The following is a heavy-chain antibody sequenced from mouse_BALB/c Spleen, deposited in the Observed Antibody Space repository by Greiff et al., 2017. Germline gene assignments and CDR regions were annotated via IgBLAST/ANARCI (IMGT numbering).Heavy chain of an antibody. CDR2: IRLKSNNYAT. V-gene: IGHV6-6*02. CDR1: GFTFSNYW. D-gene: IGHD4-1*01. Sequence: EVKLEESGGGLVQPGGSMKLSCVASGFTFSNYWMNWVRQSPEKGLEWVAEIRLKSNNYATHYAESVKGRFTISRDDSKSSVYLQMNNLRAEDTGIYYCTRRNWDGVYYFDYWGQGTTLTVSS. CDR3: TRRNWDGVYYFDY. J-gene: IGHJ2*01.